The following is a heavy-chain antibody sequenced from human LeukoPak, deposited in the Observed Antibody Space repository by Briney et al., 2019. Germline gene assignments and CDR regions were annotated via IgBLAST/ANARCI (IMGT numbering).Heavy chain of an antibody. CDR3: TREGIVAAEGWFDP. D-gene: IGHD6-13*01. V-gene: IGHV3-49*04. CDR1: GFTFGDYA. J-gene: IGHJ5*02. Sequence: PGGSLRLSCTASGFTFGDYAMRCVRQAPGKGLEWVGFIRSKAYGGTTEYAASVKGRFTISRDDSKSIAYLQMNSLKTEDTAVYYCTREGIVAAEGWFDPWGQGTLVTVSS. CDR2: IRSKAYGGTT.